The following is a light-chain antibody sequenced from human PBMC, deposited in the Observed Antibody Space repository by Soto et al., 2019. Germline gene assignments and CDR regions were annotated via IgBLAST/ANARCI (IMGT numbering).Light chain of an antibody. CDR1: SSNIGAGYD. J-gene: IGLJ2*01. Sequence: SVLTQPPSVSGAPGQRVTISCTGSSSNIGAGYDVHWYQQVPGTAPKLLIYGNSNRPSGVPDRFSGSKSGTSASLAITGLQAEDEADYYCQSYDSSLSVYVVFGGGTKVTVL. CDR2: GNS. CDR3: QSYDSSLSVYVV. V-gene: IGLV1-40*01.